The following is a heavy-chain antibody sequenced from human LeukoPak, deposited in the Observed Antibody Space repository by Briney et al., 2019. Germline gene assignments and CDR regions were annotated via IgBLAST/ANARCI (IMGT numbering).Heavy chain of an antibody. J-gene: IGHJ6*02. CDR2: ISYDGSNK. CDR3: AKDGPHYYGSGSFYNNYYGMDV. Sequence: PGGSLRLSCAASGFTFSSYSFNWVRQAPGKGLEWVAVISYDGSNKYYVDSVKGRFTISRDNSKNTLYLQMNSLRAEDTAVYYCAKDGPHYYGSGSFYNNYYGMDVWGQGTTVTVSS. CDR1: GFTFSSYS. D-gene: IGHD3-10*01. V-gene: IGHV3-30*18.